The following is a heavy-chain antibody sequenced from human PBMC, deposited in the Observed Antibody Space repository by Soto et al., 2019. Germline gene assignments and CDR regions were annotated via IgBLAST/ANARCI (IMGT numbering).Heavy chain of an antibody. J-gene: IGHJ4*02. D-gene: IGHD2-21*01. Sequence: QVQLVESGGGVVQPGRSLRLSCAASGFTFSSYAMHWVRQAPGKGLEWVAVISYDGSNKDYADSVKGRFTISRDNYKNTMYLQMNSLRAEDTAVYYCARSSLRLLFDYWGQGTLVTVSS. CDR2: ISYDGSNK. CDR1: GFTFSSYA. V-gene: IGHV3-30-3*01. CDR3: ARSSLRLLFDY.